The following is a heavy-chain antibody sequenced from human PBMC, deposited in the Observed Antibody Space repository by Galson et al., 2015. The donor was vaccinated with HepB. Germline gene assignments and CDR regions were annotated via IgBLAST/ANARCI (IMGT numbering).Heavy chain of an antibody. V-gene: IGHV3-23*01. CDR1: GFTFSSYG. Sequence: SLRLSCAASGFTFSSYGMNWVRQAPGKGLEWVSTIGGSGENTYFADSLKGRFTISRDNSKNTLYLQMHSLRADDTAVYYCAKSGGYDHVWGSYRLGAFDIWGQGTMVTVSS. D-gene: IGHD3-16*02. CDR3: AKSGGYDHVWGSYRLGAFDI. CDR2: IGGSGENT. J-gene: IGHJ3*02.